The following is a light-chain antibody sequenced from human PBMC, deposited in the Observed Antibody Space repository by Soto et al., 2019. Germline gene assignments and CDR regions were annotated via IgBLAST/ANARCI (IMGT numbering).Light chain of an antibody. Sequence: DIVLTQSPLSLPVDLGHQVYISFTSIQSLLHTNGQNFLDWYLQKPGQAPQLLIYLASNRASGVPDRFSGSGSGRQFTLKISRVEAEDVGVYFCMKGLETPPVTFGQGTRLEIK. CDR3: MKGLETPPVT. CDR1: QSLLHTNGQNF. J-gene: IGKJ5*01. V-gene: IGKV2-28*01. CDR2: LAS.